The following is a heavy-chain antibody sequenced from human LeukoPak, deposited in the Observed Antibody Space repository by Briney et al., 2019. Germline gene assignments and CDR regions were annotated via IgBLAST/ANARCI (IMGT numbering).Heavy chain of an antibody. D-gene: IGHD4-17*01. J-gene: IGHJ4*02. CDR3: ARDSYGDYVLDY. CDR2: ISSSSSYI. V-gene: IGHV3-21*01. CDR1: GVTFSSYS. Sequence: GGSLRLSCAASGVTFSSYSMNWVRQAPGKGLEWVSSISSSSSYIYYADSVKGRFTISRDNAKNSLYLQMNSLRAEDTAVYYCARDSYGDYVLDYWGQGTLVTVSS.